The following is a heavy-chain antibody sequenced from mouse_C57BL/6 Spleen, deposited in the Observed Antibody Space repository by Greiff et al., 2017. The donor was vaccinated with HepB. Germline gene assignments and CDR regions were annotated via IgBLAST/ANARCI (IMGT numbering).Heavy chain of an antibody. CDR2: IDPSDSYT. Sequence: QVQLQQPGAELVIPGASVKLSCKASGYTFTSYWMHWVKQRPGQGLEWIGEIDPSDSYTNYNQKFKGKSTLTVDKSSSTAYMQLSSLTSEDSAVYYCARTGFGSSAWFAYWGQGTLVTVSA. CDR3: ARTGFGSSAWFAY. V-gene: IGHV1-69*01. CDR1: GYTFTSYW. D-gene: IGHD1-3*01. J-gene: IGHJ3*01.